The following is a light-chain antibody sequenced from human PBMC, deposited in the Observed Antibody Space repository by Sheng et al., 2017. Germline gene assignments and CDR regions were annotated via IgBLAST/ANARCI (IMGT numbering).Light chain of an antibody. CDR2: AAS. CDR1: QSITIW. Sequence: DIQMTQSPSTLSASVGDRVTITCRASQSITIWLAWYQQKPGKAPKLLIYAASSLQSGVPSRFSGSGSGTDFTLTITSLHPEDFATYYCQQSYSTPPENSFGGGTKLEIK. J-gene: IGKJ2*03. V-gene: IGKV1-39*01. CDR3: QQSYSTPPENS.